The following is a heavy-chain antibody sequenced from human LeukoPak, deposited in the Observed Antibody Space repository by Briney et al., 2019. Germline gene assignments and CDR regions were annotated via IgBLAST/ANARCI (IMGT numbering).Heavy chain of an antibody. J-gene: IGHJ5*02. CDR1: GFTFNNYA. V-gene: IGHV3-23*01. D-gene: IGHD1-26*01. CDR3: AKGGGSYGFDP. Sequence: GGSLRLSWAASGFTFNNYAMSWVRQAPGKGLEWVSAISVSGGSTYYADSVKGRFTISRDNSKNTLYLQMNSLRAEDTAVFYCAKGGGSYGFDPWGQGTLVTVSS. CDR2: ISVSGGST.